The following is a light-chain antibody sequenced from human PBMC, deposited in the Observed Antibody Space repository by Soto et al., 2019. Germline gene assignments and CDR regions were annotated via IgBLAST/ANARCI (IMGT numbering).Light chain of an antibody. CDR1: QSSGSNF. CDR3: QLRSISSH. V-gene: IGKV3-11*01. CDR2: AAS. J-gene: IGKJ5*01. Sequence: SMFAQAPCTLPLSPGERATHSRKTTQSSGSNFLAWYQHKPGQAPRLLIYAASKRATGIPDRFSGSASGTDFTLTISSLEPEDFAVYYCQLRSISSHFGQGTRLEIK.